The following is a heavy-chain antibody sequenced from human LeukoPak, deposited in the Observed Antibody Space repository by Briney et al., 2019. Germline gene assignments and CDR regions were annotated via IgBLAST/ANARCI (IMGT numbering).Heavy chain of an antibody. V-gene: IGHV3-30-3*01. CDR1: GFTFSSYA. Sequence: PGRSLRLSCAASGFTFSSYAMHWVRQAPGKGLEGVAVISYDGSNKYYADSVKDRFTISRDNSENTLYLRMNSLRVEDTAVYYCATASSSRPRFFDSWGQGTLVTVSS. J-gene: IGHJ4*02. CDR2: ISYDGSNK. D-gene: IGHD3-16*02. CDR3: ATASSSRPRFFDS.